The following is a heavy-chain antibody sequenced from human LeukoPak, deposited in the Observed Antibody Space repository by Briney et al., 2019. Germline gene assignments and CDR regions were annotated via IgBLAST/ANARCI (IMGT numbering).Heavy chain of an antibody. CDR2: TYYRSKWYN. CDR1: GDSVSSNSAA. Sequence: SQTLSLTCAISGDSVSSNSAAWNWIRQSPSRGLEWLGRTYYRSKWYNDYAVSVKSRITINPDTSKNQFSLQLNSVTPEDTAVYYCARGKWELLSHYWCFDLWGRGTLVTVSS. CDR3: ARGKWELLSHYWCFDL. V-gene: IGHV6-1*01. D-gene: IGHD1-26*01. J-gene: IGHJ2*01.